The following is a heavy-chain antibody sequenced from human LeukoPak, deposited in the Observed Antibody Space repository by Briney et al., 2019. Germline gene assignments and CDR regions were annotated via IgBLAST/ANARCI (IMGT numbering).Heavy chain of an antibody. J-gene: IGHJ5*02. CDR2: MNPNSSNT. CDR3: ARVGVRLRGPVYNWFDP. V-gene: IGHV1-8*01. CDR1: GYTFTSYD. D-gene: IGHD4-17*01. Sequence: ASVKVSCKASGYTFTSYDINWVRQATGQGLEWMGWMNPNSSNTGYAQKFQGRVTMTRNTSISTAYMELSSLRSEDTAVYYCARVGVRLRGPVYNWFDPWGQGTLVTVSS.